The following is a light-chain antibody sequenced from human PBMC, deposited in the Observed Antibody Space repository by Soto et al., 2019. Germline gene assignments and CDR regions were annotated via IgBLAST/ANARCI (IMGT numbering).Light chain of an antibody. CDR2: GSS. V-gene: IGKV3-20*01. J-gene: IGKJ1*01. CDR1: QSLNSFY. Sequence: EIVLTQSPGTLSLSPGERATLSCRASQSLNSFYLAWYQQKPGQAPRLIIYGSSNRATGIPDRFSGSGSGTDFTLTISRLDPEDFAVYYCQQYDISPRTFGQGTKVEIK. CDR3: QQYDISPRT.